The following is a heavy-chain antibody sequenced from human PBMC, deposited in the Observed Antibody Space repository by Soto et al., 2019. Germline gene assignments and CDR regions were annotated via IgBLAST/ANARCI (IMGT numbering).Heavy chain of an antibody. CDR2: IYHSGST. CDR1: GGSISSSNW. J-gene: IGHJ6*02. Sequence: SETLSLTCAVSGGSISSSNWWSWVRQPPGKGLEWIGEIYHSGSTNYNPSLKSRVTISVDKSKNQFSLKLGSVTAADTAVYYCARGIYQLPFYYYYGMDVWGQGTTVTVS. D-gene: IGHD2-2*01. V-gene: IGHV4-4*02. CDR3: ARGIYQLPFYYYYGMDV.